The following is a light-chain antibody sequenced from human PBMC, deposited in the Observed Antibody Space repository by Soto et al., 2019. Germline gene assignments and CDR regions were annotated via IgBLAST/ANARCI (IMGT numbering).Light chain of an antibody. V-gene: IGKV2-30*01. CDR2: KVS. CDR1: QSPLYSDGNTY. J-gene: IGKJ1*01. CDR3: LQGTHSPWT. Sequence: DVVMTQSPLSLPVTLGQPASISCRSSQSPLYSDGNTYLSWFQQRPGQSPGRLIYKVSNRDSGVPDRFSGSGSGTDFTLNISRVDAEDVVIYYYLQGTHSPWTFGQGTKVEIK.